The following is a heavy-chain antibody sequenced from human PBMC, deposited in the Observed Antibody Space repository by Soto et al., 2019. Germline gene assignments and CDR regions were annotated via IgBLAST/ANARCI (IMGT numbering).Heavy chain of an antibody. V-gene: IGHV1-69*01. D-gene: IGHD3-16*01. J-gene: IGHJ4*02. CDR2: FVPLFGTT. Sequence: QLVQSGSEVKKPGSSVKVSCQASGVTFSGYVVTWVRQAPGQGLEWMGEFVPLFGTTNYAQRFSGRTTITAEESTSTAYMELRTLRSDDTAVYYCATHGLGVSSPPYFDNWGQGTLVTVSS. CDR3: ATHGLGVSSPPYFDN. CDR1: GVTFSGYV.